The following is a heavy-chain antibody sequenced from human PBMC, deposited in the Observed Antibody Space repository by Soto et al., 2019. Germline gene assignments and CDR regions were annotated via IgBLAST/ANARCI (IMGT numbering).Heavy chain of an antibody. CDR1: GYTFPSST. CDR3: AIADYGDDDY. D-gene: IGHD4-17*01. Sequence: QVQLVQSGAEVKKPGASVQVSCKASGYTFPSSTISWLRQAAGQGLEWMGWIKAYSGNTNYAQKLQGRVTMTTDTSTNTAYMELGSLTSDDTAMYYCAIADYGDDDYWGQGTLVTVSS. J-gene: IGHJ4*02. CDR2: IKAYSGNT. V-gene: IGHV1-18*01.